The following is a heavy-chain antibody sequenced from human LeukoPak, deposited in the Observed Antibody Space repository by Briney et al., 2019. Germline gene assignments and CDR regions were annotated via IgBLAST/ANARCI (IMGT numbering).Heavy chain of an antibody. CDR3: AKASWGATRGDDY. J-gene: IGHJ4*02. CDR1: GFTFSSYW. D-gene: IGHD1-26*01. Sequence: GGSLRLSCAASGFTFSSYWMSWVRQAPGKGLEWVANIKQDGSEEYYVDSVKGRFTISRDNAKNSLYLQMNSLRAEDTAVYYCAKASWGATRGDDYWGQGTLVTVSS. CDR2: IKQDGSEE. V-gene: IGHV3-7*03.